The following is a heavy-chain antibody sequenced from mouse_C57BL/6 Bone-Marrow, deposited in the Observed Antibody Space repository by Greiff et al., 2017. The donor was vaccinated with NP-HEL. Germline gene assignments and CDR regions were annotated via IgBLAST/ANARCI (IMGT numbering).Heavy chain of an antibody. J-gene: IGHJ3*01. CDR2: IWGVGST. D-gene: IGHD2-1*01. Sequence: VQLQESGPGLVAPSQSLSITCTVSGFSLTSYGVDWVRQSPGKGLEWLGVIWGVGSTNYNSALKSRLSISKDNSKSQVFLKMNSLQTDDTAMYYCASGIYYGNYWFAYWGQGTLVTVSA. CDR3: ASGIYYGNYWFAY. V-gene: IGHV2-6*01. CDR1: GFSLTSYG.